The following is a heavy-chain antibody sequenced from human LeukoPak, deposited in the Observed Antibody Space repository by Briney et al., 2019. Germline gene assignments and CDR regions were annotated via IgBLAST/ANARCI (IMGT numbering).Heavy chain of an antibody. CDR3: ACAGYSSSWYFGFDP. CDR2: IYTSGST. Sequence: PSETLSLTCTVSSGSISSYYWSWIRQPAGKGLEWIVRIYTSGSTNYNPSLKSRITMSVDTTKNQYSLKLSPVTAADTAVYYCACAGYSSSWYFGFDPWGQGTLVTVSS. V-gene: IGHV4-4*07. CDR1: SGSISSYY. J-gene: IGHJ5*02. D-gene: IGHD6-13*01.